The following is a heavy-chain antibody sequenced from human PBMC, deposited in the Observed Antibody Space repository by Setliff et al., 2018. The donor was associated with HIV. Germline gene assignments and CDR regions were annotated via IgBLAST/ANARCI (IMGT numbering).Heavy chain of an antibody. CDR3: ARGWVRGPIISPGTYFSYGLDV. V-gene: IGHV4-34*01. D-gene: IGHD3-10*01. Sequence: PSETLSLTCAVYGGSLTGYFWTWIRQSPGKGLEWVGQVNHDGGAHYNPSLRSRVTISVDTSKNQFSLKLTSMTAADTAVYYCARGWVRGPIISPGTYFSYGLDVWGQGTPVTVSS. CDR1: GGSLTGYF. J-gene: IGHJ6*02. CDR2: VNHDGGA.